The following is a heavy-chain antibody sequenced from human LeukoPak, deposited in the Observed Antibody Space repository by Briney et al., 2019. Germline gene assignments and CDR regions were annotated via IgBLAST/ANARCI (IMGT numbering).Heavy chain of an antibody. D-gene: IGHD3-10*01. CDR1: GFTFSSYW. V-gene: IGHV3-74*01. J-gene: IGHJ5*02. CDR3: ARLYGSGSCFWSWWESGGVWFDP. Sequence: GGSLRLSCAASGFTFSSYWMHWVRQAPGKGLVWVSRINSDGSSTSYADSVKGRFTISRDNAKNTLCLQMNSLRAEDTAVYYCARLYGSGSCFWSWWESGGVWFDPWGQGTLVTVSS. CDR2: INSDGSST.